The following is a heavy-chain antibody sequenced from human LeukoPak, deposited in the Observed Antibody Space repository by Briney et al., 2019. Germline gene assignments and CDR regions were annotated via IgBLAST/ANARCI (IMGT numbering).Heavy chain of an antibody. Sequence: SETLSLTCTVSDGAIAGYSWSWIRQPPGKGLEWIGYIYYSGSTYYNPSLKSRVTISVDTSKNQFSLKLSSVTAADTAVYYCARHECLEYFDYWGQGTLVTVSS. V-gene: IGHV4-59*04. CDR2: IYYSGST. D-gene: IGHD1-1*01. CDR1: DGAIAGYS. CDR3: ARHECLEYFDY. J-gene: IGHJ4*02.